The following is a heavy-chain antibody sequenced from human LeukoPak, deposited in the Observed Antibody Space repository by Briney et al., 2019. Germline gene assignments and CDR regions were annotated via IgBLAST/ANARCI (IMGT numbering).Heavy chain of an antibody. CDR1: GFTLSSHL. D-gene: IGHD1-26*01. CDR3: ARGPGSSGGYYAGDF. J-gene: IGHJ4*02. CDR2: ISSDGTYT. V-gene: IGHV3-74*01. Sequence: GGSLRLSCAASGFTLSSHLMHWVRQAPGKGLVWVSRISSDGTYTNYADSVRGRFTISRDNAKNTLYLQMNSLRAEDTAVYYCARGPGSSGGYYAGDFWGQGTLVTVSS.